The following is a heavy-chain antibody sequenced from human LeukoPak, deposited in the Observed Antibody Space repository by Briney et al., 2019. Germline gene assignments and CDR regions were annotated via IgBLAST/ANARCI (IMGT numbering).Heavy chain of an antibody. Sequence: PGGSLILSCASSGFPFTSYWMHWVRQAPGKGLVWVSRVNSDGSSTTYADSVKGRFTISRDNAKNTLYLQMNSLRAEDTAVYYCARGRYYGMDVWGQGTTVTVSS. V-gene: IGHV3-74*01. CDR2: VNSDGSST. CDR3: ARGRYYGMDV. CDR1: GFPFTSYW. J-gene: IGHJ6*02.